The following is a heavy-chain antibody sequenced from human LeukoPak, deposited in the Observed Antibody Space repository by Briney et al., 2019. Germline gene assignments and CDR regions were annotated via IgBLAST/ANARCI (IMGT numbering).Heavy chain of an antibody. J-gene: IGHJ4*02. CDR2: ISYDGSNK. D-gene: IGHD1-26*01. CDR3: AREIPSGSYPPGDY. Sequence: GGSLRLSCAASGFTFSSYAMHWVRQAPGKGLEWVAVISYDGSNKYYADSVKGRFTISRDNSKNTLYLQMNSLRAEDTAVYYCAREIPSGSYPPGDYWGQGTLVTVSS. V-gene: IGHV3-30-3*01. CDR1: GFTFSSYA.